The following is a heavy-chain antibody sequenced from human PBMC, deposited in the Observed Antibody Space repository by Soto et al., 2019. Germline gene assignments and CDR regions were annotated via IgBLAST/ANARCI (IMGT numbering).Heavy chain of an antibody. J-gene: IGHJ6*03. V-gene: IGHV4-34*01. CDR3: ARGQGCSSTSCRDDYYYYYMDV. CDR1: GGSFSGYY. CDR2: INHSGST. Sequence: QVQLQQWGAGLLKPSETLSLTCAVYGGSFSGYYWSWIRQPPGKGLEWMGEINHSGSTNYNPSLKSRVTISVDTSKNQFSLKLSSVTAADTAVYYCARGQGCSSTSCRDDYYYYYMDVWGKGTTVTVSS. D-gene: IGHD2-2*01.